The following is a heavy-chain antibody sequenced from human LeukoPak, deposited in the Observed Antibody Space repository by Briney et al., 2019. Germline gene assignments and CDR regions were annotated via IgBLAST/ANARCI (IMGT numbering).Heavy chain of an antibody. CDR1: GYTFTSYG. J-gene: IGHJ5*02. CDR2: ISAYNGNT. Sequence: ASVKVSCKASGYTFTSYGISWVRQAPGQGLEWMGWISAYNGNTNYAQKLQGRVTMTTDTSTSTAYMELRSLRSDDTAVYYCAGVDYYDSSGYYNWFDPWGQGTLVTVSS. D-gene: IGHD3-22*01. CDR3: AGVDYYDSSGYYNWFDP. V-gene: IGHV1-18*01.